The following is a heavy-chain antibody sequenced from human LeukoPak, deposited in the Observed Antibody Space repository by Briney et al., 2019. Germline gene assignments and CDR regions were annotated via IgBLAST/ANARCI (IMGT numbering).Heavy chain of an antibody. J-gene: IGHJ6*04. V-gene: IGHV1-18*04. CDR3: ARVHREAAAGERVLYYYYRMDV. CDR2: ISAYNGNT. D-gene: IGHD6-13*01. Sequence: ASVTVSYKASGYTFTNYGISWVRQAPGQGGEGMGWISAYNGNTNYAQKLQGRVTMTTDTSTSTAYMELRSLRSDDTAVYYCARVHREAAAGERVLYYYYRMDVWGKGTTVTVSS. CDR1: GYTFTNYG.